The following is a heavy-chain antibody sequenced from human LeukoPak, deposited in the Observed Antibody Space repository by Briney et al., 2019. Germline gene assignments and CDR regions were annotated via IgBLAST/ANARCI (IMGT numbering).Heavy chain of an antibody. J-gene: IGHJ4*02. D-gene: IGHD1-26*01. V-gene: IGHV3-48*03. CDR1: EFTFTSYE. CDR3: ARDSFRGSYSDY. CDR2: ISSSGSTI. Sequence: GGSLRLSCAASEFTFTSYEMNWVRQAPGKGLEWVSYISSSGSTIYYADSVKGRFTISRDNAKNSLYLQMNSLRAGDTAVYYCARDSFRGSYSDYWGQGTLVTVPS.